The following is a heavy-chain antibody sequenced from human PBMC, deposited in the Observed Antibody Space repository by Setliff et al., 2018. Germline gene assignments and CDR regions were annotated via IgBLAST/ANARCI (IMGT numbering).Heavy chain of an antibody. CDR2: IYSSGST. CDR1: GGSISSGSFY. D-gene: IGHD2-15*01. CDR3: ARARYCSGGSCYWTWFGP. Sequence: SETLSLTCTVSGGSISSGSFYWSWIRQPAGKGLEWIGYIYSSGSTNYNPSLKSRVTISVDTSKNQLSLKLSSVTAADTAVYYCARARYCSGGSCYWTWFGPWGQGTLVTVSS. V-gene: IGHV4-61*10. J-gene: IGHJ5*02.